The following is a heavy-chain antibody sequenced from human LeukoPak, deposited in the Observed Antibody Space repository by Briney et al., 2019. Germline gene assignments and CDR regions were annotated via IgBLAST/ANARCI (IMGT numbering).Heavy chain of an antibody. CDR1: AGSINNYY. D-gene: IGHD5-24*01. V-gene: IGHV4-34*01. Sequence: TSETLSLTCTVSAGSINNYYWIWIRQPPGKGLEWIGEINHSGSNKYNPSLKSRVTISVDTSKKQFSLKLSSVTAADTAVYYCARLSRDGYNYYYYYYMDVWGKGTTVTVSS. CDR2: INHSGSN. CDR3: ARLSRDGYNYYYYYYMDV. J-gene: IGHJ6*03.